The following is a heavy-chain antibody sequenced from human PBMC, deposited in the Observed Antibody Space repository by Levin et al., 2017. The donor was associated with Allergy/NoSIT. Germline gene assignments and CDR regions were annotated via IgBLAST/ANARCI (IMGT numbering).Heavy chain of an antibody. CDR2: IYPGDSDT. J-gene: IGHJ4*02. Sequence: KVSCKGSGYSFTSYWIGWVRQMPGKGLEWMGIIYPGDSDTRYSPSFQGQVTISADKSISTAYLQWSSLKASDPAMYYCARQPYYDILTGYYWDRWGQGTLVTVSS. D-gene: IGHD3-9*01. CDR1: GYSFTSYW. V-gene: IGHV5-51*01. CDR3: ARQPYYDILTGYYWDR.